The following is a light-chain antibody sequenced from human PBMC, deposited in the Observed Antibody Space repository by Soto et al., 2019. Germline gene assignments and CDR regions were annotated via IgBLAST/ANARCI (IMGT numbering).Light chain of an antibody. CDR2: EVS. V-gene: IGLV2-14*01. CDR3: SSYTSSSPHVV. CDR1: SSDAGGYNY. Sequence: QSALTQPASVSGSPGQSITISCTGTSSDAGGYNYVSWYQQHSGKAPKLMIYEVSNRPSGVSNRFSGSKSGNTASLTISGLQAEDEADYYCSSYTSSSPHVVFGGGTKLTVL. J-gene: IGLJ2*01.